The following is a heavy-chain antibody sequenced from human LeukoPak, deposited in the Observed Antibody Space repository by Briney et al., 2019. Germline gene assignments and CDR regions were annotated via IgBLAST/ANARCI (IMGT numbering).Heavy chain of an antibody. V-gene: IGHV3-23*01. J-gene: IGHJ4*02. CDR1: GFTFSIYA. CDR2: ITSGGDGT. Sequence: GGSLRLSCAASGFTFSIYAMSWVRQAPGKGLQWVSSITSGGDGTYYADSVKGRFTISRDNSENMLYLQMNSLRVEDTAVYFCAKDRPNYYGSNGHYYRRDGDYWGQGTLVTVSS. D-gene: IGHD3-22*01. CDR3: AKDRPNYYGSNGHYYRRDGDY.